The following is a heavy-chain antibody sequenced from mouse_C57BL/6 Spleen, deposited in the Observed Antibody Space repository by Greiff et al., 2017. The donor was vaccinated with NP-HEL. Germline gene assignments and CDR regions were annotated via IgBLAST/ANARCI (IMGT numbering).Heavy chain of an antibody. J-gene: IGHJ4*01. CDR2: ISDGGSYT. Sequence: DVMLVESGGGLVKPGGSLKLSCAASGFTFSSYAMSWVRQTPEKRLEWVATISDGGSYTYYPDNVKGRFTISRDNAKNNLYLQMSHLKSEDTAMYYCARDSYYDYDGGGYAMDYWGQGTSVTVSS. V-gene: IGHV5-4*01. D-gene: IGHD2-4*01. CDR3: ARDSYYDYDGGGYAMDY. CDR1: GFTFSSYA.